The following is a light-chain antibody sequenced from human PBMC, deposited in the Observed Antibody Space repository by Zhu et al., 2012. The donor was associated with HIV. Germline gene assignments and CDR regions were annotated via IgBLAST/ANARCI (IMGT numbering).Light chain of an antibody. CDR3: QQRSNWPLT. CDR2: GAS. V-gene: IGKV3D-20*02. Sequence: EVVLTQSPDALSLSPGDRATLACRASQSVSSNYLIWYQQKPGQAPRPLIYGASDRASGVPDRFSGSGSGTDFTLSISRLEPEDFALYYCQQRSNWPLTFGGGTKVEIK. CDR1: QSVSSNY. J-gene: IGKJ4*01.